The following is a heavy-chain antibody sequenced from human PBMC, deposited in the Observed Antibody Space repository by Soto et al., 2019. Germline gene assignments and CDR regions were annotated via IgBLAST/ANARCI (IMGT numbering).Heavy chain of an antibody. J-gene: IGHJ4*02. CDR3: ARDLGDGYNSPFDY. CDR1: GDTFSSYA. V-gene: IGHV1-69*06. Sequence: QVQLVQSGAELKKPGSSVKVSCKASGDTFSSYAISWVRQAPGQGLEWMGGIIPIFGTANYAQKFQGRVTITADKSTSTAYMELSCLRSVDTAVYYCARDLGDGYNSPFDYWGQATLVTVSS. D-gene: IGHD1-1*01. CDR2: IIPIFGTA.